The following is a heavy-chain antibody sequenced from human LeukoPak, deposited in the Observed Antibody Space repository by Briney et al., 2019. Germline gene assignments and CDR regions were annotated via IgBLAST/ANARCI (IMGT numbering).Heavy chain of an antibody. CDR1: GFTFDDYA. J-gene: IGHJ6*02. CDR2: ISWNGGSI. CDR3: ARSQGPPLRWRTDFYYYYGMDV. D-gene: IGHD4-23*01. V-gene: IGHV3-9*01. Sequence: GRSLRLSCAASGFTFDDYAMHWFRQAPGKGLEWFSGISWNGGSIGYAASVKGRFTISRDNAKNSLYLQMNSLRAEDTALYYCARSQGPPLRWRTDFYYYYGMDVWGQGTTVTASS.